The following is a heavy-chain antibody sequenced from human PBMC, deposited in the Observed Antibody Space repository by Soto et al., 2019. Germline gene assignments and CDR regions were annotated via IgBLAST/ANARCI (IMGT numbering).Heavy chain of an antibody. Sequence: QVRLVQSGVEVKTPGASVKVSCQASGYTFFTYDISWVRQAPGQGLEWMGWISTYSGDTKYAQKFQGRVTMTTDTSTTTAYLKLRSLRSADTSVYYCARHHGPTTAENWFDPWGQGTLVTVSS. CDR2: ISTYSGDT. V-gene: IGHV1-18*01. CDR3: ARHHGPTTAENWFDP. J-gene: IGHJ5*02. D-gene: IGHD5-12*01. CDR1: GYTFFTYD.